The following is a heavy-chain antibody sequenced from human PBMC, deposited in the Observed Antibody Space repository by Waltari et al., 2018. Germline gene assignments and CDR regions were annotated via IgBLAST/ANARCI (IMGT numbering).Heavy chain of an antibody. D-gene: IGHD6-13*01. Sequence: VQLQASGPGLVKPSETLSLTCTVSGGSISSHYWCWFRQPPGKGLEWIGYINYSGSTNYNPSLKSRVTISVDTSKNQFSLKLSSVTAADTAVYYCARSPYSSSTNFDYWGQGTLVTVSS. CDR2: INYSGST. CDR3: ARSPYSSSTNFDY. CDR1: GGSISSHY. J-gene: IGHJ4*02. V-gene: IGHV4-59*11.